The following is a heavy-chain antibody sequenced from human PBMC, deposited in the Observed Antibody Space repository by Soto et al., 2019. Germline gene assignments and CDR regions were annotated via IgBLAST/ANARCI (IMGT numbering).Heavy chain of an antibody. J-gene: IGHJ4*02. D-gene: IGHD3-22*01. CDR2: VYHTGST. CDR1: GGSISGDYY. CDR3: AREPYDITGTRIES. V-gene: IGHV4-30-4*01. Sequence: PSETLSLTCTVSGGSISGDYYWNWIRQAPGKGLEWIGYVYHTGSTYHNPSLKSRGSISVDTSNNQFSLKLSSVTAADTDVYFCAREPYDITGTRIESWCQGSPVT.